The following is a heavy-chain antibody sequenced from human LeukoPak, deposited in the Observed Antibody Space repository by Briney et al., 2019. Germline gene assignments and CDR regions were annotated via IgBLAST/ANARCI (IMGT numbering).Heavy chain of an antibody. Sequence: GGSLRLYCEASGFTFNNYWMHWVRQAPGKGLVWVSHIENNGRSTNYADSVKGRFTTSRDNTRNTLSLEMNNLRAEDTAIYYCAREKVVASQYYYYGMDVWGQGTTVTVSS. CDR3: AREKVVASQYYYYGMDV. CDR2: IENNGRST. D-gene: IGHD2-15*01. CDR1: GFTFNNYW. V-gene: IGHV3-74*01. J-gene: IGHJ6*02.